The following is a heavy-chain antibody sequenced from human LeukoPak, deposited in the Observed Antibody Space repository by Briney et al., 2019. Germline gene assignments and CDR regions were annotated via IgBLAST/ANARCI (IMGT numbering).Heavy chain of an antibody. V-gene: IGHV4-34*01. J-gene: IGHJ5*02. D-gene: IGHD1-14*01. CDR2: INHSGST. Sequence: PSETLSLTCAVYGGSFSGYYWSWIRKPPGKGLEWIGEINHSGSTYYNPSLKSRVTISVDTSKNQFSLKLSSVTAADTAVYYCARHKPDDNYGGGWFDPWGQGTLVTVSS. CDR1: GGSFSGYY. CDR3: ARHKPDDNYGGGWFDP.